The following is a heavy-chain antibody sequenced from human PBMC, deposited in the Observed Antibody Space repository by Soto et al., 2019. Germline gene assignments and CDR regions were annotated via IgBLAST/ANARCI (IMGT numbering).Heavy chain of an antibody. J-gene: IGHJ5*02. D-gene: IGHD3-9*01. CDR1: DGSISSSSYY. V-gene: IGHV4-39*01. CDR2: IYYSGST. Sequence: SETLSLTCTVSDGSISSSSYYWGWIRQPPGKGLEWIGSIYYSGSTYYNPSLKSRVTISVDTSKNQFSLKLSSVTAADTAVYYCARNYDILTGELDPWGQGTLVTVSS. CDR3: ARNYDILTGELDP.